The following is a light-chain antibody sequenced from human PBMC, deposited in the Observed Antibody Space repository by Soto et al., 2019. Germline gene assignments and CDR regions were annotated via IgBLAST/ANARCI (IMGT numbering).Light chain of an antibody. CDR3: QSYDSSDQV. CDR2: EDN. J-gene: IGLJ2*01. CDR1: SGSIASNY. Sequence: FMLTQPHSVSESPGKTVTISCTRSSGSIASNYVQWYQQRPGSAPTTVILEDNQRPSGVPGRFSGSIDSSSNSASLSISGLKTEDEADYYCQSYDSSDQVFGGGTKLTVL. V-gene: IGLV6-57*04.